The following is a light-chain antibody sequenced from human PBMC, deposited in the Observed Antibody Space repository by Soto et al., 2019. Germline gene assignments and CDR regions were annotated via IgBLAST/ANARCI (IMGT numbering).Light chain of an antibody. Sequence: QSVLTQSPSASASLGASVKLTCTLSSGHSNYAIAWHQQQPEKGPRFLMKLNSDGSHSKGGGIPDRFSGSSSGAERYLTISTLQSEDEADYYCQTWVTGIHIFGGGTKLTVL. CDR3: QTWVTGIHI. V-gene: IGLV4-69*01. CDR1: SGHSNYA. CDR2: LNSDGSH. J-gene: IGLJ2*01.